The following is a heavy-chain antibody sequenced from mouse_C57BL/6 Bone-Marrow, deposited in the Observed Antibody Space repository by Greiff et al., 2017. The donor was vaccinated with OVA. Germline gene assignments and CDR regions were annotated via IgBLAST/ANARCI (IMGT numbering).Heavy chain of an antibody. CDR3: ARRGRPHYYAMDY. Sequence: VQLQESDAELVKPGASVKISCKVSGYTFTDHTIHWMKQRPEQGLEWIGYIYPRDGSTKYNEKFKGKATLTADKSSSTAYMQLNSLTSEDSAVYFCARRGRPHYYAMDYWGQGTSVTVSS. J-gene: IGHJ4*01. CDR2: IYPRDGST. V-gene: IGHV1-78*01. CDR1: GYTFTDHT.